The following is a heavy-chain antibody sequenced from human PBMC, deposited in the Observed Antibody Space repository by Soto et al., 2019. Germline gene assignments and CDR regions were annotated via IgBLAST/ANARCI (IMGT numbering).Heavy chain of an antibody. Sequence: PSETLSLTCAVYGGSFSGYYWSWIRQPPGKGLEWIGEINHSGSTNYNPSLKSRVTISVDTSKNQFSLKLSSVTAADTAVYYWARGMTVTTQPLDYWGQGTLVTVS. CDR1: GGSFSGYY. CDR3: ARGMTVTTQPLDY. D-gene: IGHD4-17*01. CDR2: INHSGST. V-gene: IGHV4-34*01. J-gene: IGHJ4*02.